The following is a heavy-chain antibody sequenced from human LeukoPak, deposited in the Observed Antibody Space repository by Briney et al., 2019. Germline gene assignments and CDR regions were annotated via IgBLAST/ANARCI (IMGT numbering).Heavy chain of an antibody. D-gene: IGHD6-13*01. CDR3: ARGSWYDPNWFDH. V-gene: IGHV4-34*01. Sequence: SGTLSLTCAVYGGSFSGYYWSWIRQPPGKGLEWIGEINHSGSTNYNPSLKSRVTISVDTSKNQFSLKLSSVTAADTAVYYCARGSWYDPNWFDHWGQGTLITVSS. CDR2: INHSGST. CDR1: GGSFSGYY. J-gene: IGHJ5*02.